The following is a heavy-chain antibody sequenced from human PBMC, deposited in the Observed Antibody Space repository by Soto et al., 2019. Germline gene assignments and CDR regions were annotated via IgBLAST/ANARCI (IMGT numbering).Heavy chain of an antibody. Sequence: QVQLQESGPGLVKPSETLSLTCTVSGGSISSYYWSWIRQPPGKGLEWIGYIYYSGSTNYNPSLKSRVTISVDTSKNQFSLTPSSVTAADTAVYYCARDNGRENYYDSSGYWYYFDYWGQGTLVTVSS. CDR3: ARDNGRENYYDSSGYWYYFDY. V-gene: IGHV4-59*01. D-gene: IGHD3-22*01. J-gene: IGHJ4*02. CDR2: IYYSGST. CDR1: GGSISSYY.